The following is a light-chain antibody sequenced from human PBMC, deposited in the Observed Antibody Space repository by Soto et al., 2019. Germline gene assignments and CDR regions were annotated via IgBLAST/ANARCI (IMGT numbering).Light chain of an antibody. J-gene: IGKJ4*01. V-gene: IGKV3-20*01. CDR3: QQYGSSPLT. CDR1: QSVSSSF. CDR2: GAS. Sequence: EMVLTQSPGTLSLSPGERATRSCRASQSVSSSFLAWYQQRPGQAPRLLIYGASSRATGIPDRFSGSGSGTDFTLTISRLEPEDVAVYYCQQYGSSPLTFGGGTKVEIK.